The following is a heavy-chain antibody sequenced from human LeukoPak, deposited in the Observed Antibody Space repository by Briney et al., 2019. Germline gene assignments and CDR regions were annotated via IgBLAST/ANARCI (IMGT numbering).Heavy chain of an antibody. J-gene: IGHJ4*02. Sequence: PSGTLSLTCTVSGASISSSYWSWIRPPPGKGLEWIGYINYSGSTNYNPSLKNRVTISVDTSKNQFSLKLRSVTAAATCVTSCARLRMVRGPIGYWGQGTLVTVSS. CDR2: INYSGST. V-gene: IGHV4-59*08. CDR1: GASISSSY. D-gene: IGHD3-10*01. CDR3: ARLRMVRGPIGY.